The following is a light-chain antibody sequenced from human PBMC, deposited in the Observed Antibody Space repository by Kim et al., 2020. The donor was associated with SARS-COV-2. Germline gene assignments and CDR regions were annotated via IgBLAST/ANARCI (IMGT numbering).Light chain of an antibody. Sequence: QSALTQPASVSGSPGQSITISCTGTSSDVGVYNYVSWYQQHPGKAPKVMIYDVSHRPSGVSNRFSGSKSGNTASLTISGLQAEDEAYYYCNSYTTNSTWVFGGGTKLTVL. CDR2: DVS. CDR3: NSYTTNSTWV. J-gene: IGLJ3*02. CDR1: SSDVGVYNY. V-gene: IGLV2-14*03.